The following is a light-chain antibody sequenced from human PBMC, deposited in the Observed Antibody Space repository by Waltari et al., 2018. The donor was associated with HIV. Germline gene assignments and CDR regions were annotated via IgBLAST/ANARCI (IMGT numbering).Light chain of an antibody. CDR3: SSYTSSSTLEVV. V-gene: IGLV2-14*01. J-gene: IGLJ2*01. CDR2: DVS. CDR1: SSAVGGYNY. Sequence: QSALTQPASVSGSPGQSITISCTGTSSAVGGYNYVPWSQQHPGKAPKLMIYDVSNRPSGVSNRFSGSKSGNTASLTISGLQAEDEADYYCSSYTSSSTLEVVFGGGTKLTVL.